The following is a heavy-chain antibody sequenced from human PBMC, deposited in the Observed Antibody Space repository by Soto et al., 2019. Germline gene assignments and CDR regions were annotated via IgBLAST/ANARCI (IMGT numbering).Heavy chain of an antibody. J-gene: IGHJ4*02. Sequence: EVQLLESGGGLVQPGGSLRLSCAASGFTFSSYAMSWVRQAPGKGLEWVSIISGSGGSTYYADSVQGRFTISRDNSKNTLYLQMNSLRAEDTAIYYCAKRTNSWCFDDWGQGPLVTVSS. CDR1: GFTFSSYA. CDR2: ISGSGGST. D-gene: IGHD6-13*01. V-gene: IGHV3-23*01. CDR3: AKRTNSWCFDD.